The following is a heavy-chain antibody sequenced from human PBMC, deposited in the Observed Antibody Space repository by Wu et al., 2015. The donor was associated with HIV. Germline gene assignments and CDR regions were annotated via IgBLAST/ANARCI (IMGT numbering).Heavy chain of an antibody. V-gene: IGHV1-69*13. J-gene: IGHJ5*02. CDR1: GGTFSSYA. CDR3: ARATLRGWGKGENADTAMVVRCMEFDP. CDR2: IIPIFGTA. Sequence: QVQLVQSGAEVKKPGSSVKVSCKASGGTFSSYAISWVRQAPGQGLEWMGRIIPIFGTANYAQKFQGRVTITADESTSTAYMELSSLRSEDTAVYYCARATLRGWGKGENADTAMVVRCMEFDPWGQGTLVTVSS. D-gene: IGHD5-18*01.